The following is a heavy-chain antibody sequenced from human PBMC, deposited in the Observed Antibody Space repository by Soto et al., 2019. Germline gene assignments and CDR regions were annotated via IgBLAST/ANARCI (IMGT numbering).Heavy chain of an antibody. Sequence: GGSLRLSCAASGFTFSSYSMNWVRQAPGKGLEWVSYISGSSSTIYYADSVKGRFTISRDNAKNSLYLQMNSLRAEDTAVYYCATLLQWSPFHDAFDIWGQGTMVT. D-gene: IGHD2-15*01. J-gene: IGHJ3*02. CDR1: GFTFSSYS. CDR3: ATLLQWSPFHDAFDI. V-gene: IGHV3-48*01. CDR2: ISGSSSTI.